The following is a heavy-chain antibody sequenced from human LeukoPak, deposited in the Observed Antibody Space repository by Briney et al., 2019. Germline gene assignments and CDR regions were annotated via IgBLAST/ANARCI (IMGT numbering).Heavy chain of an antibody. CDR1: GFTFSSYW. V-gene: IGHV3-74*01. J-gene: IGHJ6*03. D-gene: IGHD3-3*01. CDR3: ARVSYDFWSGYDFGRNYYYYYMDV. CDR2: INSDGSST. Sequence: GGSLRLSCAASGFTFSSYWMHWVRQAPGKGLVWVSRINSDGSSTSYADSVKGRFTISRDNAKNTLYLQMNSLRAEDTAVYYCARVSYDFWSGYDFGRNYYYYYMDVWGKGTTVTVSS.